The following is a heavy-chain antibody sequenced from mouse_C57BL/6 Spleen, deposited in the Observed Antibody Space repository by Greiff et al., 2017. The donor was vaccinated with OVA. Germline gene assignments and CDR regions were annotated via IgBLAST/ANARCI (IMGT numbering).Heavy chain of an antibody. CDR1: GYTFTSYW. Sequence: QVQLQQPGAELVKPGASVKVSCKASGYTFTSYWMHWVKQRPGQGLEWSGRIHPSDSDTNYNQKFKGKATLTVDKSSSTAYMQLSSLTSEDSAVYYCAIRSFTDRAMDYWGQGTSVTVSS. CDR2: IHPSDSDT. J-gene: IGHJ4*01. D-gene: IGHD3-2*01. CDR3: AIRSFTDRAMDY. V-gene: IGHV1-74*01.